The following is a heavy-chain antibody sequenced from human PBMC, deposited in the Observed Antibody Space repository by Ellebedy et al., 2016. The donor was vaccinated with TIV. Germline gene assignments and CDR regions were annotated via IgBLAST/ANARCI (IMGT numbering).Heavy chain of an antibody. CDR3: ARGRRHYDFWSGFANYFDY. CDR1: GGSFSGYY. Sequence: SETLSLTXAVYGGSFSGYYWSWIRQPPGKGLEWIGEINHSGSTNYNPSLKSRVTISVDTSKNQFSLKLSSVTAADTAVYYCARGRRHYDFWSGFANYFDYWGQGTLVTVSS. J-gene: IGHJ4*02. CDR2: INHSGST. V-gene: IGHV4-34*01. D-gene: IGHD3-3*01.